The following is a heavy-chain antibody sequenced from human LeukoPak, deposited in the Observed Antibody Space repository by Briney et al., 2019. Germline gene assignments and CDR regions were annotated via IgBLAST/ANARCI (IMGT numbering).Heavy chain of an antibody. Sequence: SETLSLTCAVYGGSFSGYYWSWIRQPPGKGLEWIGEINHSGSTNYNPSLKSRVTISVDKSKNQFSLKLSSVTAADTAVYYCARVSYYDSSGNRGAFDYWGQGTLVTVSS. CDR3: ARVSYYDSSGNRGAFDY. D-gene: IGHD3-22*01. V-gene: IGHV4-34*01. CDR2: INHSGST. J-gene: IGHJ4*02. CDR1: GGSFSGYY.